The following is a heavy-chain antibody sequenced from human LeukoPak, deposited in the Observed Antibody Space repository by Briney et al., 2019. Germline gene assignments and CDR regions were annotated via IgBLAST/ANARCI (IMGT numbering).Heavy chain of an antibody. V-gene: IGHV4-4*07. D-gene: IGHD2-2*01. CDR3: ARVVREYCSSTSCYSWEDGREHDY. J-gene: IGHJ4*02. CDR2: IYVTGST. Sequence: SETLSLTCTVSGASISSYYWSWIRQPAGKALEWIGRIYVTGSTTYNPSLESRVTMSLDTSKNHFSLKLRSVTAADTAVYYCARVVREYCSSTSCYSWEDGREHDYWGQGTLVTVSS. CDR1: GASISSYY.